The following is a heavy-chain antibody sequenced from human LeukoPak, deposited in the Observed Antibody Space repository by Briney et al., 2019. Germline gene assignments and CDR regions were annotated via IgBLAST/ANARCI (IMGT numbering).Heavy chain of an antibody. CDR2: IIPIFGTA. CDR3: ARLPIILTGYGLYYYYGMAG. V-gene: IGHV1-69*13. Sequence: ASVKVSCKASRGTFRTEVVSCGREAPGQGLEWMGGIIPIFGTANYAQKFQGRVTITADESTSTAYMELSSLRSEDTAVYYCARLPIILTGYGLYYYYGMAGCGQGTTVTVSS. CDR1: RGTFRTEV. J-gene: IGHJ6*02. D-gene: IGHD3-9*01.